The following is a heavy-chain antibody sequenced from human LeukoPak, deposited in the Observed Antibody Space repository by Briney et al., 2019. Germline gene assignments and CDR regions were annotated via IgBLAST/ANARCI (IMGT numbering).Heavy chain of an antibody. CDR1: GFAFNSYW. D-gene: IGHD3-22*01. V-gene: IGHV3-33*01. CDR2: IWYDGSNK. Sequence: PGGSLRLSCAASGFAFNSYWMSWVRQTPGKGLEWVAVIWYDGSNKYYADSVKGRFTISRDNSKNTLYLQMNSLRAEDTAVYYCASHNYDSSGYLVFDYWGQGTLVTVSS. J-gene: IGHJ4*02. CDR3: ASHNYDSSGYLVFDY.